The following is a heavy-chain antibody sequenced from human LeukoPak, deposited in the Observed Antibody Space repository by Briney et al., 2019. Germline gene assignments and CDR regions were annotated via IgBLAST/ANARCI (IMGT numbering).Heavy chain of an antibody. V-gene: IGHV2-5*02. Sequence: SGPTLVKPTQTLTLTCTFSGFSLSTSGVGVGWIRQPPGKALEWLALIYWDDDKRYSPSLKNRLTITRDTSKKHVFLTLTNVGPVDTATYYCAHRKGYCSGVNCYPHFDYSGQGTLVTVSS. CDR2: IYWDDDK. CDR3: AHRKGYCSGVNCYPHFDY. J-gene: IGHJ4*02. D-gene: IGHD2-15*01. CDR1: GFSLSTSGVG.